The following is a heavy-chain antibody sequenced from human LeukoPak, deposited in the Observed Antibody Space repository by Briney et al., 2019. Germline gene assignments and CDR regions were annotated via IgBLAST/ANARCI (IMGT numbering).Heavy chain of an antibody. V-gene: IGHV4-30-2*01. Sequence: PSETLSLTCTVSGGSLSSGGYYWSWIRQPPGKGLEWIGYIYHSGSTYYNPSLKSRVTISVDRSKNQFSLKLSSVTAADTAVYYCARMAAALHFDYWGQGTLVTVSS. D-gene: IGHD6-13*01. CDR2: IYHSGST. CDR1: GGSLSSGGYY. CDR3: ARMAAALHFDY. J-gene: IGHJ4*02.